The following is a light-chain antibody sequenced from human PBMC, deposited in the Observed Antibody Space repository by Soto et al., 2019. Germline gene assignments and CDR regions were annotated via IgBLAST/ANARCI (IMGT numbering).Light chain of an antibody. J-gene: IGLJ2*01. CDR3: SSYTSRSTLVV. V-gene: IGLV2-14*03. Sequence: QSALTQPASVSGSPGQSITISCTGTHSDVGGYNYVSWYQQHPGKAPKLMMYDVSNRPSGVSYRFSGSKSGNTASLTISGLQAEDEGDYYCSSYTSRSTLVVFGGGTKLTVL. CDR2: DVS. CDR1: HSDVGGYNY.